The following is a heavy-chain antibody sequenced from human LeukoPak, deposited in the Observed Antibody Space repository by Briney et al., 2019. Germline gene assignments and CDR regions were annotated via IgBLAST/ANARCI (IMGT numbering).Heavy chain of an antibody. D-gene: IGHD1-26*01. J-gene: IGHJ6*02. CDR3: ARDSRELRYYYGMDV. CDR2: IYYSGST. Sequence: SETLSLTCTVSGGSMKNYYWSWIRQPPGKGLEWIGYIYYSGSTNYNPSLKSRLTISVDTSKNQLSLNLSSVTAADTAVYYCARDSRELRYYYGMDVWGQGTTVTVSS. CDR1: GGSMKNYY. V-gene: IGHV4-59*12.